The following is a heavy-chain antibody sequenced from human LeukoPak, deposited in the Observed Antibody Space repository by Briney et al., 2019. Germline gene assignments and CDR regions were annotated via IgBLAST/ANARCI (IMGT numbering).Heavy chain of an antibody. CDR3: ARAFNGYYFDF. Sequence: ASVKVSCKASGYTFIGHYIHWVRQAPGQGLEWMGWINPSSGGANYAQNFQDRVTMTRDTSISTAYMELSRLRSDGTAVYYCARAFNGYYFDFWGQGTLVTVSS. CDR1: GYTFIGHY. V-gene: IGHV1-2*02. J-gene: IGHJ4*02. CDR2: INPSSGGA.